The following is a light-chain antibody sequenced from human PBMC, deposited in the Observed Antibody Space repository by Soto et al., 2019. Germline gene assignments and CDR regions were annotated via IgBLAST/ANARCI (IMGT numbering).Light chain of an antibody. CDR1: QSVSSSY. V-gene: IGKV3-20*01. CDR2: GAS. J-gene: IGKJ2*01. Sequence: EIVLTQSPGTLSLSPGERATLSCRASQSVSSSYLAWYQQKPGQAPRLLIYGASSRATGIPDRFSGSGSGTDFTLTISMLEPEDFAVYYCHQYGSLYTFGQGTKLEIK. CDR3: HQYGSLYT.